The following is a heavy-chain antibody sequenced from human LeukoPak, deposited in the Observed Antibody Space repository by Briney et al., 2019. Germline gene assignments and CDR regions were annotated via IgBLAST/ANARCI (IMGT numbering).Heavy chain of an antibody. CDR1: GFTFSLFA. J-gene: IGHJ4*02. D-gene: IGHD3-22*01. CDR3: AKDGYNYDSSGHFDY. V-gene: IGHV3-23*01. Sequence: GGSLRLSCAASGFTFSLFAMHWVRQAPGKGLEWVSTISGSGGATYHADADSVKGRFTISRDNSKNALYLQINNLRAEDTAVYYCAKDGYNYDSSGHFDYWGQGTLVTASS. CDR2: ISGSGGAT.